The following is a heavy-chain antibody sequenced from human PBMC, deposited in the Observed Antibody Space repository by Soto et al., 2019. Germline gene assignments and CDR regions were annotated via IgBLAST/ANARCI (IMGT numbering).Heavy chain of an antibody. CDR2: INPSGGST. CDR3: ARGGGITGTTWLAYYYGMDV. CDR1: GYTFTSYY. V-gene: IGHV1-46*01. J-gene: IGHJ6*02. Sequence: ASVKVSCKASGYTFTSYYMHWVRQAPGQGXEWMGIINPSGGSTSYAQKFQGRVTMTRDTSTSTVYMELSSLRSEDTAVYYCARGGGITGTTWLAYYYGMDVWGQGTTVTVSS. D-gene: IGHD1-7*01.